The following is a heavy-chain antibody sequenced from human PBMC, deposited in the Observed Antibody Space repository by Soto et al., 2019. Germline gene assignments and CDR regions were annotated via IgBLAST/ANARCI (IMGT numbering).Heavy chain of an antibody. V-gene: IGHV3-7*01. CDR2: IKQDGSEK. J-gene: IGHJ3*01. Sequence: PGGSLRLSCAASGFTFSSYWMSWVRQAPGKGLEWVANIKQDGSEKYYVDSVKGRFTLSRDNAKNSLYLQMNSLRAEDTAVYYCGRVIRYCRGCSCIDGSDAFDFWGQGTM. CDR1: GFTFSSYW. CDR3: GRVIRYCRGCSCIDGSDAFDF. D-gene: IGHD2-15*01.